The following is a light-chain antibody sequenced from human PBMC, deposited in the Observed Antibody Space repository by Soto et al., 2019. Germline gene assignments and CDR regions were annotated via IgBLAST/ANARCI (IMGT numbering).Light chain of an antibody. Sequence: QSVLTQPPSASGTPGQRVTISCSGSSSNIGSNTVNWYQQLPGTAPKLLIYSNNQRPAGVPDRFSGSKSGTSSSLAISGPQAEDEADYYCAAWDDSLNGLFGGGTKVTDL. CDR2: SNN. CDR1: SSNIGSNT. V-gene: IGLV1-44*01. J-gene: IGLJ2*01. CDR3: AAWDDSLNGL.